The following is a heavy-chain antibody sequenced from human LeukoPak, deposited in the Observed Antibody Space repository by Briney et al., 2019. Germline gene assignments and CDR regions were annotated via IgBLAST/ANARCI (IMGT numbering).Heavy chain of an antibody. CDR3: ARGSTYYDSSGQAPFDY. CDR1: GFTFISYW. Sequence: GGSLRLSCAASGFTFISYWMHWVRQAPGKGLLWVSRINSDGSSTSYADSVKGRFTISRDNGKNTLYLQMNSLRAEDTAVYYCARGSTYYDSSGQAPFDYWGQGTLVTVSS. V-gene: IGHV3-74*01. D-gene: IGHD3-22*01. J-gene: IGHJ4*02. CDR2: INSDGSST.